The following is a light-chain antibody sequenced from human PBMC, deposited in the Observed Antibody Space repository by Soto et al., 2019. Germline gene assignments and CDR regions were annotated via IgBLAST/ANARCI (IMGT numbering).Light chain of an antibody. Sequence: EIVLTQSPATLSLSPGETATLSCRASQSVSSSLAWYQQKPGQTPRLLIYDASNRATGIPARFSGSGSGTDFPLTVSSLEPEDCAVYYCQQRSSWPLTFGGGTKVEIK. CDR2: DAS. V-gene: IGKV3-11*01. J-gene: IGKJ4*01. CDR1: QSVSSS. CDR3: QQRSSWPLT.